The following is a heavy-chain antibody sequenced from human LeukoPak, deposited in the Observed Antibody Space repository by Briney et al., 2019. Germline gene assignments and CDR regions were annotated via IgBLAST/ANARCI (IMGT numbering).Heavy chain of an antibody. CDR1: SYSISSGYY. J-gene: IGHJ3*02. V-gene: IGHV4-38-2*01. CDR3: ARRGLSSSSWSAFNI. D-gene: IGHD6-6*01. Sequence: SETLSLTCAVSSYSISSGYYWGWIRQPPGEGLEWIGSIYHSGSTYYNPSLKSRVTISVDTSKNQISLKLSSVTAADTAVYYCARRGLSSSSWSAFNIWGQGTVVTVSS. CDR2: IYHSGST.